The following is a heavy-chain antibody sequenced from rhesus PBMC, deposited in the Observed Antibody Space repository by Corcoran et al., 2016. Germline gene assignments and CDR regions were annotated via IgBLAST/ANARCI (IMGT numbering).Heavy chain of an antibody. CDR3: AKRGYCTSTTCYVPFDY. J-gene: IGHJ4*01. CDR1: GFTFSSYW. D-gene: IGHD2-2*01. CDR2: INSGGGST. V-gene: IGHV3S42*01. Sequence: EVQLVESGGGLAKPGGSLRLSCAASGFTFSSYWMNWVRQTPGNGLEWISAINSGGGSTYYADSAKGRCTISRDNAKNTLSLRMNSLRAEDTAVYYCAKRGYCTSTTCYVPFDYWGQGVLVTVSS.